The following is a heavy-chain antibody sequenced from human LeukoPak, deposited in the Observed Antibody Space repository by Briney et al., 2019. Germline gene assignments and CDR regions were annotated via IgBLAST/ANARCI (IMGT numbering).Heavy chain of an antibody. J-gene: IGHJ3*02. CDR1: GFTFSSYW. V-gene: IGHV3-7*01. CDR2: IKQDGSEK. D-gene: IGHD3-22*01. Sequence: GGSLRLSCAASGFTFSSYWMSWVRQAPGKGLEWVANIKQDGSEKYYVDSVKGRFTISRDNAKNSLYLQMNSLRAEDTAVYYCARGFEATGYYYDSSGYYYGTRHAFDIWGQGTMVTVSS. CDR3: ARGFEATGYYYDSSGYYYGTRHAFDI.